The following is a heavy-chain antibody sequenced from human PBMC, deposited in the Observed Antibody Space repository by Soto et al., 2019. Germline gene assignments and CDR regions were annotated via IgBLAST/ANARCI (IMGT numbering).Heavy chain of an antibody. CDR3: ARARATMVRGVIILTNFDY. CDR1: GFTFSSYW. Sequence: PGESLKISCAASGFTFSSYWMHWVRQAPGKGLVWVSRINSDGSSTSYADSVKGRFTISRDNAKNTLYLQMNSLRAEDTAVYYCARARATMVRGVIILTNFDYWGQGTLVTVSS. D-gene: IGHD3-10*01. V-gene: IGHV3-74*01. CDR2: INSDGSST. J-gene: IGHJ4*02.